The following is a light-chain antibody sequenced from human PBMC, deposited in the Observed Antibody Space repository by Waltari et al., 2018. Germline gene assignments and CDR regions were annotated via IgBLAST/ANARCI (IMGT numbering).Light chain of an antibody. CDR2: KAS. V-gene: IGKV1-5*03. J-gene: IGKJ1*01. CDR1: QRITNW. CDR3: QQYDNYWP. Sequence: DLQMTQSTSTLSASVGERVTITCRASQRITNWLGWYQQKPWKAPKLLIDKASDCESGVTLRFSDGGCETEFTLTFGSLQPDDFATYYCQQYDNYWPFGQGTKVELK.